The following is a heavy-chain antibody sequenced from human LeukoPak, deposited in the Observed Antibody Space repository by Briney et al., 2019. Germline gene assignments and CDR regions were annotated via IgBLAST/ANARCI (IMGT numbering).Heavy chain of an antibody. Sequence: SETLSLTCTVSGGSISSGDYYWSWIRQPPGKGLEWIGYIYYSGSTYYNPSLKSRVTISVDTSENQFSLKLSSVTAADTAVYYCARAMAPDWYFDLWGRGTLVTVSS. V-gene: IGHV4-30-4*01. J-gene: IGHJ2*01. CDR1: GGSISSGDYY. CDR3: ARAMAPDWYFDL. CDR2: IYYSGST. D-gene: IGHD3-10*01.